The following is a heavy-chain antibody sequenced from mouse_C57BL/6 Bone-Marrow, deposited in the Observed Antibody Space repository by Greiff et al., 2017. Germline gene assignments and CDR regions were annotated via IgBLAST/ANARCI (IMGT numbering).Heavy chain of an antibody. J-gene: IGHJ3*01. CDR3: ARITPFAY. Sequence: QVQLQQPGAELVKPGASVTMSCKASGYTFTSYWITWVKQRPGQGLAWIGDLYPGSGSTNYHEKFKRKATLTVDTSSRTAYMQLSSLTSEDSAIYYWARITPFAYWGQGTLVTVSA. CDR1: GYTFTSYW. CDR2: LYPGSGST. V-gene: IGHV1-55*01. D-gene: IGHD2-4*01.